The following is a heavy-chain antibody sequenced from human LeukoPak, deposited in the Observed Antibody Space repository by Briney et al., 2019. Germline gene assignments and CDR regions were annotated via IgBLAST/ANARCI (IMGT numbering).Heavy chain of an antibody. CDR1: GYTFTGYY. Sequence: ASVKVSCKASGYTFTGYYMHWVRQAPGQGLEWMGWINPNSGGTNYAQKFQSRVTMTRDTSISTAYMELSRLRSDDTAVYYCARELPRIAAAGISSDYWGQGTLVTVSS. CDR3: ARELPRIAAAGISSDY. D-gene: IGHD6-13*01. V-gene: IGHV1-2*02. CDR2: INPNSGGT. J-gene: IGHJ4*02.